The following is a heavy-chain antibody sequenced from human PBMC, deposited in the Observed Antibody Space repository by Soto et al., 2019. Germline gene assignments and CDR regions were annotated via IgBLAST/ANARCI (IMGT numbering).Heavy chain of an antibody. CDR1: GDSISRGGYY. V-gene: IGHV4-31*03. J-gene: IGHJ5*02. CDR2: IYHSGST. D-gene: IGHD2-21*01. CDR3: VRDGAGAYVLGWFGP. Sequence: QVQLQESGPGLVKPSQTLSLSCTVSGDSISRGGYYWNWIRQHPRMGLEWIGYIYHSGSTNYNPSLKSRVTISVDTSKNQLSLELTNVTAADTAVYYCVRDGAGAYVLGWFGPWGQGILVTVSS.